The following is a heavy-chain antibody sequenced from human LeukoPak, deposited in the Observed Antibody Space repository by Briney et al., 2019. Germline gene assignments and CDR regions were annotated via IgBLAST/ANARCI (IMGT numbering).Heavy chain of an antibody. CDR3: AIAQSWDEPFDS. Sequence: PGGSLTLSCAASGIAVTGNYMSWVRQPPGKGLEWVSFISINTDTFYADSVRGRFPISRDSSKNTLFLQMNSLRDEDSAVYYCAIAQSWDEPFDSWGQGTLVTVSS. D-gene: IGHD1-26*01. J-gene: IGHJ4*02. CDR2: ISINTDT. V-gene: IGHV3-53*01. CDR1: GIAVTGNY.